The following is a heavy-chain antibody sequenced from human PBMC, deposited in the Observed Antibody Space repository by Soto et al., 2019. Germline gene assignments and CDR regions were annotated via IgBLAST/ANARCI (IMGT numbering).Heavy chain of an antibody. CDR1: GFSFSNAW. V-gene: IGHV3-15*07. CDR2: IKRKIDGEKT. CDR3: TTGSVEGV. Sequence: EVQLVESGGGLVKPGGSLRLSCAASGFSFSNAWMNWVRQAPGKGLEWVGRIKRKIDGEKTDYAAPVKGRFTISRDDSKNTLSLQMNGLKADDTAGYYCTTGSVEGVWGQGTTVTVSS. J-gene: IGHJ6*02.